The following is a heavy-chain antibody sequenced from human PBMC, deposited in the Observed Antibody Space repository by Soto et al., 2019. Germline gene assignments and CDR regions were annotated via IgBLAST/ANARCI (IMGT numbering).Heavy chain of an antibody. J-gene: IGHJ4*02. CDR3: ARGRYGDY. V-gene: IGHV1-18*01. D-gene: IGHD1-1*01. Sequence: QVHLVQSGAEVKKPGASVKVSCKGSGYAFTTYGITWVRQAPGQGLEWMGWISAHNGNTNYAQKLQGRVTVTRDTSTTTAYMELRCLRSDDTAVYYCARGRYGDYWGQGARVTVSS. CDR1: GYAFTTYG. CDR2: ISAHNGNT.